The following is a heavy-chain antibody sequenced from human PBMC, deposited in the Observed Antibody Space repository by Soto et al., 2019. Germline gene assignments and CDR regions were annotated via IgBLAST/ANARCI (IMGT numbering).Heavy chain of an antibody. CDR2: IIPILGTA. V-gene: IGHV1-69*11. CDR1: GGTFSNYA. CDR3: AKDGGRDGYFGNWFDP. Sequence: QVQLMKSGAEVKKPGSSVKVSCKASGGTFSNYAITWVRQAPGQGLEWLGRIIPILGTANYAQKFQGRVTITADDSTTTAYIELSSLRSDDTAVYYCAKDGGRDGYFGNWFDPWGQGTLVTVSS. D-gene: IGHD5-12*01. J-gene: IGHJ5*02.